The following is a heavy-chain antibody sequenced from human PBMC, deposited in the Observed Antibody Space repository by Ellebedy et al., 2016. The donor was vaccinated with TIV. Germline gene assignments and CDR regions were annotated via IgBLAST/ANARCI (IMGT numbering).Heavy chain of an antibody. CDR2: IIPILGVA. D-gene: IGHD1-1*01. Sequence: AASVKVSSKASGGTFSSYAISWVRQAPGQGLEWMGRIIPILGVANYAQKFQGRVTITADKSTSIAYMELSSLRSEDTAVYYCAAGNDGGWFDPWGQGTLVTVSS. CDR1: GGTFSSYA. J-gene: IGHJ5*02. CDR3: AAGNDGGWFDP. V-gene: IGHV1-69*04.